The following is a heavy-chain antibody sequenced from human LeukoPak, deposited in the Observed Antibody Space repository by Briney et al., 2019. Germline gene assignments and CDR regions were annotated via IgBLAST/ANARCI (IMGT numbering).Heavy chain of an antibody. CDR1: GFTVSSNY. CDR3: ARDGYNPLEY. D-gene: IGHD5-24*01. V-gene: IGHV3-53*01. CDR2: IYSGGST. J-gene: IGHJ4*02. Sequence: PGGSLTLSCVASGFTVSSNYMSWVRQAPGKGLEWVSVIYSGGSTYYADSVKGRFIISRDNSKNTLYLQMNSLRAEDTAVYYCARDGYNPLEYWGQGTLVTVSS.